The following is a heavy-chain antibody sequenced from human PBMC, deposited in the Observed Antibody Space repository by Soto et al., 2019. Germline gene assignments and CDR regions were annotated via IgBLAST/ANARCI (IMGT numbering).Heavy chain of an antibody. D-gene: IGHD3-22*01. CDR2: IYYSGST. CDR1: GGSISSYY. Sequence: SETLSLTCTVSGGSISSYYWSWIRQPPGKGLEWIGYIYYSGSTNYNPSLKSRVTISVDTSKNQFSLKLSSVTAADTAVYYCARGGDYYDSSGYLFDPWGQGTLVT. J-gene: IGHJ5*02. CDR3: ARGGDYYDSSGYLFDP. V-gene: IGHV4-59*01.